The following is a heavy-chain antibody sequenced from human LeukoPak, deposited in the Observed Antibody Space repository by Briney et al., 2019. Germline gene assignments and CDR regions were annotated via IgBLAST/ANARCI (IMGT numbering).Heavy chain of an antibody. CDR2: ISAYNGNT. J-gene: IGHJ4*02. CDR1: GYTFTSYG. Sequence: GASVKVSCKASGYTFTSYGISWVRQAPGQGLEWMGWISAYNGNTNYAQTLQGRVTMTTDTSTSTAYMELRSLRSDDTAVYYCATRIEYCSSTSCYRNGFDYWGQGTLVTVSS. CDR3: ATRIEYCSSTSCYRNGFDY. V-gene: IGHV1-18*01. D-gene: IGHD2-2*02.